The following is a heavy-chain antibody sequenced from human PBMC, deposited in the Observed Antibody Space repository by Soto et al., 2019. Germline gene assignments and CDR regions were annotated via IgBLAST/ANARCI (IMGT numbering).Heavy chain of an antibody. CDR2: IIPIFGTA. CDR3: ARGGSGPFLGYYYGMDV. Sequence: SVKVSCKASGGTFSSYAISWVRQAPGRGLEWMGGIIPIFGTANYAQKFQGRVTITADESTSTAYMELSSLRSEDTAVYYCARGGSGPFLGYYYGMDVWGQGTTVTVSS. CDR1: GGTFSSYA. J-gene: IGHJ6*02. V-gene: IGHV1-69*13. D-gene: IGHD1-26*01.